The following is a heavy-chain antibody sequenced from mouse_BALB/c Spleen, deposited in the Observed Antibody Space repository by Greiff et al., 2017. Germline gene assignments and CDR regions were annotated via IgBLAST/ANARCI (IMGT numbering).Heavy chain of an antibody. J-gene: IGHJ4*01. CDR2: ISSGGSYT. CDR1: GFTFSSYA. CDR3: ARQASWDENGYYAMDY. V-gene: IGHV5-9-3*01. D-gene: IGHD4-1*01. Sequence: EVQVVESGGGLVKPGGSLKLSCAASGFTFSSYAMSWVRQTPEKRLEWVATISSGGSYTYYPDSVKGRFTISRDNAKNTLYLQMSSLKSEDTAMYYCARQASWDENGYYAMDYWGQGTSVTVSS.